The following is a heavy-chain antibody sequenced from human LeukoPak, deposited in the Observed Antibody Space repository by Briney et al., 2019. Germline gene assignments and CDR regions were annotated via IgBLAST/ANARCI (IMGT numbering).Heavy chain of an antibody. V-gene: IGHV1-24*01. CDR3: AVYSGSRDYYYYYRDV. Sequence: ASVKVSCKVSGYTLTELSMHWVRQAPGKGLEWMGGFDPEDGETIYAQKFQGRVTMTEDTSTDTAYMELSSLRSEDTAVYYCAVYSGSRDYYYYYRDVWGKGTTVTVSS. CDR1: GYTLTELS. D-gene: IGHD1-26*01. CDR2: FDPEDGET. J-gene: IGHJ6*03.